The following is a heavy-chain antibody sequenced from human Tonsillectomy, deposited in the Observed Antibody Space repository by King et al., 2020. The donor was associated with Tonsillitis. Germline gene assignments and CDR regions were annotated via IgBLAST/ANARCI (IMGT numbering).Heavy chain of an antibody. V-gene: IGHV3-74*01. CDR3: ARDRAGGSSASRSLDY. J-gene: IGHJ4*02. CDR2: IYTDGNTT. D-gene: IGHD2-2*01. Sequence: EVQLVESGGGLVQPGGSLRLSCAASGFTFSSYWMHWVRQVPGKGLLWVSRIYTDGNTTNYADSVKGRFTISRDNAKNTLYLQMNSLRAEDTAVYYCARDRAGGSSASRSLDYWGQGTLVTVCS. CDR1: GFTFSSYW.